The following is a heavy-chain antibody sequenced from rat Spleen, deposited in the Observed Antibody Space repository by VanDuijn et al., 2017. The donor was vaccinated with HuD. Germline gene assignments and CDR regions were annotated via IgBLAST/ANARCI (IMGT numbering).Heavy chain of an antibody. V-gene: IGHV5-31*01. D-gene: IGHD1-10*01. CDR1: GFTFNNYW. CDR2: ISYDGSAT. J-gene: IGHJ3*01. CDR3: ARHGITTSGWFAY. Sequence: EVQLVESGGGLVQPGRSLKLSCVASGFTFNNYWMTWIRQAPGKGLEWVASISYDGSATYYRDSVKGRFTISRDNAQNTLYLQMNSRRSEDTATYYCARHGITTSGWFAYWGQGTLVTVSS.